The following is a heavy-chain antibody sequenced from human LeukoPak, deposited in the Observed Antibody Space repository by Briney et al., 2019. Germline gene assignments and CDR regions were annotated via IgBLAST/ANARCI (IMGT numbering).Heavy chain of an antibody. J-gene: IGHJ4*02. V-gene: IGHV3-23*01. CDR3: ARSGLSRFGF. D-gene: IGHD2/OR15-2a*01. CDR2: FSGSGGST. CDR1: GFIFSNYA. Sequence: GGSLRLSCAASGFIFSNYAMSWVRQAPGKELQWVSAFSGSGGSTYYADSAKGRFTISRDNSRNTLYLQMNSLRAEDTAVYYCARSGLSRFGFWGQGTLVTVSS.